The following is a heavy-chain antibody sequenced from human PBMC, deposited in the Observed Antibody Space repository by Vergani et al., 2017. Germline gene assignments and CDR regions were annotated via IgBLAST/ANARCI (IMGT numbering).Heavy chain of an antibody. Sequence: DVRLVESGGGVVQPGGSLRLSCAASGFTFSAYSMNWVRRTPGKGLEWISYIGVSDNSIYYADSVMGRFAISRDNARNLLFLQMNSLRADDSALYFCVRDPDYSTFDSWGQGTLVTVS. CDR1: GFTFSAYS. V-gene: IGHV3-48*01. CDR3: VRDPDYSTFDS. CDR2: IGVSDNSI. D-gene: IGHD4-11*01. J-gene: IGHJ4*02.